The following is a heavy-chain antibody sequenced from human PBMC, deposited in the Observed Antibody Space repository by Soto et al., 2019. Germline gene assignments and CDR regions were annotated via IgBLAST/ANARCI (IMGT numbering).Heavy chain of an antibody. D-gene: IGHD3-16*01. Sequence: EVKLLESGGGLVQPGASLRLSCAASGFTFSTYALTWVRQAPGKGLEWVSSIGTHADTTYYVDSVKGRFSISRDNSKNTVYLQMSSLSAEDTAVYYCARPYVEVAVNDAFDIWGRGTMVTVSS. CDR1: GFTFSTYA. CDR2: IGTHADTT. CDR3: ARPYVEVAVNDAFDI. V-gene: IGHV3-23*01. J-gene: IGHJ3*02.